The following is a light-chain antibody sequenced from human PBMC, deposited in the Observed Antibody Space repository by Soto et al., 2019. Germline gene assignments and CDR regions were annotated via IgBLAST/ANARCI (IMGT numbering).Light chain of an antibody. J-gene: IGLJ2*01. Sequence: QSVLPQPPSVSAAPGQKVTISCSGSSSNIGNNDVSWYQQLPGTAPKLLIYDNNKRPSGIPDRFSGYKSGTSATLGITGLQTGYEADYYCGTWDSSLSAGVFGGGTKLTVL. CDR1: SSNIGNND. CDR3: GTWDSSLSAGV. V-gene: IGLV1-51*01. CDR2: DNN.